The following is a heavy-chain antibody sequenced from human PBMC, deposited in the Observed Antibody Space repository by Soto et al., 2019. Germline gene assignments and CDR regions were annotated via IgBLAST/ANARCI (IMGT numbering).Heavy chain of an antibody. J-gene: IGHJ6*02. CDR1: GYTFTSYG. CDR2: ISAYNGNT. V-gene: IGHV1-18*04. Sequence: ASVKVSCKASGYTFTSYGISWVRQAPGQGLEWMGWISAYNGNTNYAQKLQGRVTMTTDTSTSTAYMELRSLRSDDTAVYYCARLSSTWYSYYYGMDVWGQGTTVTVSS. CDR3: ARLSSTWYSYYYGMDV. D-gene: IGHD6-13*01.